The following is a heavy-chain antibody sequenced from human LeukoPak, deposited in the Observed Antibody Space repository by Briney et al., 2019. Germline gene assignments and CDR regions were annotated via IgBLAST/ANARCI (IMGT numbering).Heavy chain of an antibody. CDR2: IYYSGST. CDR1: GGSISSSSYY. J-gene: IGHJ2*01. Sequence: PSETLSLTCTVSGGSISSSSYYWGWIRQPPGKGLEWIGSIYYSGSTYYNPSLKSRVTISVDTFKNQFSLKLSSVTAADTAVYYCARSGDSNDWYFDLWGRGTLVTVSS. V-gene: IGHV4-39*01. CDR3: ARSGDSNDWYFDL. D-gene: IGHD3-10*01.